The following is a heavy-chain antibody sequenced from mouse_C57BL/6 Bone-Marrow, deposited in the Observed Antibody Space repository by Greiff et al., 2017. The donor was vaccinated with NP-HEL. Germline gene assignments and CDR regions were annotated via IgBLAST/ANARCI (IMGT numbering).Heavy chain of an antibody. CDR2: IDPGTGGT. D-gene: IGHD2-4*01. Sequence: QVQLQQSGAELVRPGASVTLSCKASGYTFTGYEMHWVKQTPVHGLEWIGAIDPGTGGTAYNQKFKGKATLTADKSSSTAYMELRSLTSEDSAAYDCTRADYGSLGSSDYWGQGTGATVSS. CDR1: GYTFTGYE. CDR3: TRADYGSLGSSDY. J-gene: IGHJ4*01. V-gene: IGHV1-15*01.